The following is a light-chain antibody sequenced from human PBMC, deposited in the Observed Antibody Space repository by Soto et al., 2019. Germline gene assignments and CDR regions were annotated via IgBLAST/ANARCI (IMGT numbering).Light chain of an antibody. CDR1: QSVSSN. CDR3: QQYNNWPPT. CDR2: GAS. J-gene: IGKJ5*01. V-gene: IGKV3-15*01. Sequence: EIMLTQSPATLSLSPGERAALSCSAIQSVSSNLAWYQQKPGQAPRLLIYGASTRATGIPARFSGSGSGTEFTLTISSLQSEDFAVYYCQQYNNWPPTFGQGTRLEI.